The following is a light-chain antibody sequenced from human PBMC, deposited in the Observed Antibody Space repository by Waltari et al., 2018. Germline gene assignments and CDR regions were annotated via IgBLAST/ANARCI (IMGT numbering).Light chain of an antibody. CDR2: EVT. CDR1: SSDGGGHNF. Sequence: QSALTQPPSASGSPGQSVTISCTGPSSDGGGHNFGSWYQQHPGKAPKVIIYEVTKRPSGVPDRFSGSKSGNTASLTVSGLQTEDEADYYCCSYAGSDTPYVFGTGTTVTVL. CDR3: CSYAGSDTPYV. V-gene: IGLV2-8*01. J-gene: IGLJ1*01.